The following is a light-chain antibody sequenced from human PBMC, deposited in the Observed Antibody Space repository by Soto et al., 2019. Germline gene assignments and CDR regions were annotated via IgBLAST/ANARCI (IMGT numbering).Light chain of an antibody. V-gene: IGKV1-5*01. CDR2: DAY. J-gene: IGKJ4*01. CDR1: QSVSGW. CDR3: QQYESYSPLT. Sequence: DIQMTQSPSTLSASVGDTVTVTCRASQSVSGWLAWYQQKPGEAPKLLIYDAYSLESGVPSRFSGRRSGTEFTLTIAGLQPEDFATYYCQQYESYSPLTFGGGTKVDI.